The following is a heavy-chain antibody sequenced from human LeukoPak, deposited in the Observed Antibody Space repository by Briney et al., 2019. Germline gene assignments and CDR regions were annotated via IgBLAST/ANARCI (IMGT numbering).Heavy chain of an antibody. V-gene: IGHV3-23*01. CDR1: GFTFSSYA. J-gene: IGHJ4*02. CDR3: AKAPGYCSGGSCYDY. Sequence: GGSLRLSCAASGFTFSSYAMNWVRQAPGKGLEWVSVISGSGGSTYYADSVKGRFTISRDNSKNTLYLQMKSLRAEDTAVYYCAKAPGYCSGGSCYDYWGQGTLVTVSS. D-gene: IGHD2-15*01. CDR2: ISGSGGST.